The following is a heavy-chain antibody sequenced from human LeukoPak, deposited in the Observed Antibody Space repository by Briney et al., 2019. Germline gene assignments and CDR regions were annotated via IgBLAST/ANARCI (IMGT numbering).Heavy chain of an antibody. CDR3: ASGTVAGTGGFDY. CDR1: GFTFSSYS. J-gene: IGHJ4*02. D-gene: IGHD6-19*01. CDR2: ISSSSSYI. V-gene: IGHV3-21*01. Sequence: GGSLRLSCAAPGFTFSSYSMNWVRQAPGKGLEWVSSISSSSSYIYYADSVKGRFTISRDNAKNSLYLQMNSLRAEDTAVYYCASGTVAGTGGFDYWGQGTLVTVSS.